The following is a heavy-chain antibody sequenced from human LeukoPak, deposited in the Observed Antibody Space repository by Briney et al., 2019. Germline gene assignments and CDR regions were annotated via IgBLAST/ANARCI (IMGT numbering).Heavy chain of an antibody. Sequence: PGGSLRLSCAASGFTFSSYSMNWIRQAPGKGLEWVSSISSSTSYIYYPDSVKGRFTISKDNAKNSLYLQMNSLRAEDTAVYYCARAGGSTVSHSDYWGQGTLVTVSS. CDR3: ARAGGSTVSHSDY. CDR2: ISSSTSYI. J-gene: IGHJ4*02. CDR1: GFTFSSYS. D-gene: IGHD4-17*01. V-gene: IGHV3-21*01.